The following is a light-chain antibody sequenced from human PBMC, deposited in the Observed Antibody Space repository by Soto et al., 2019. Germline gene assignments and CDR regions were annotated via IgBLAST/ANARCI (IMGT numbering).Light chain of an antibody. V-gene: IGKV1-6*02. CDR3: QQSYSTPGT. J-gene: IGKJ1*01. Sequence: IQITQSPSSLSASFRYIVTITCRASQDIGNDLGCYQQKPWKSPNLLIYAASSLQSGVPSSFSGSGSGTDFTLTISSLQPEDFATYYCQQSYSTPGTFGQGTKVDIK. CDR2: AAS. CDR1: QDIGND.